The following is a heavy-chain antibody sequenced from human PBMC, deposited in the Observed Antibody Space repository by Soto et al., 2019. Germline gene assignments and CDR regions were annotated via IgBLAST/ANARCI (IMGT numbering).Heavy chain of an antibody. CDR1: GFTFSSYS. CDR2: ISRSSSNI. J-gene: IGHJ4*02. V-gene: IGHV3-48*02. CDR3: ARAGTSLGYCSTTSCYEFDY. Sequence: EVQLVESGGGLVQPGGSLRLSCAASGFTFSSYSMNWVRQAPGKGLQWLSYISRSSSNIYYADSVKGRFTISRDNAKNSLYLQMNTLTDEDTALYCCARAGTSLGYCSTTSCYEFDYWGQGTLVTVSS. D-gene: IGHD2-2*01.